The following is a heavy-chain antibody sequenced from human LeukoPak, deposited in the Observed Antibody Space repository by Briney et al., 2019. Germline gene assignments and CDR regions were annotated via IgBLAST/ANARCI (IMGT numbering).Heavy chain of an antibody. J-gene: IGHJ4*02. V-gene: IGHV3-30*02. Sequence: GGSLRLSCAGTGFTFTAYGMHWVRQAPGKGLEWVAFIRNDGSGGSSKYYAESVKGRFTISRDNSKNTLFLQMISLRDEDTALYYCATAAHSISWIVDYWGQGTLVTVSS. CDR1: GFTFTAYG. CDR2: IRNDGSGGSSK. CDR3: ATAAHSISWIVDY. D-gene: IGHD6-13*01.